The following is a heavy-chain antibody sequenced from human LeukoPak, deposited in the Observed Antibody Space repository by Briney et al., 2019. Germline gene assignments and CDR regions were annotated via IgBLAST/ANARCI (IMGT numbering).Heavy chain of an antibody. Sequence: SETLSLTCAVDGGSFSGYYWGWIRQPPGKVLELITTIYYSGSTDYNPSLKSRVTISVDTSKNQSSLKMRSVTAADTAVYHCATGAHSGFWFDPWGQGTLVTVSS. CDR1: GGSFSGYY. CDR3: ATGAHSGFWFDP. CDR2: IYYSGST. J-gene: IGHJ5*02. D-gene: IGHD3-10*01. V-gene: IGHV4-34*01.